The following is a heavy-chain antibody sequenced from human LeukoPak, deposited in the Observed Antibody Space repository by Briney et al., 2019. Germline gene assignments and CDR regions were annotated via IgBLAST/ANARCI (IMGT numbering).Heavy chain of an antibody. Sequence: ASVKVSCKASGGTFSSYAISWVRQAPGQGLEWMGGIIPIFGTANYAQKFQGRVTMTRDTSISTAYMELSRLRSDDTAVYYCARDYCSSTSCLFDYWGQGTLVSVSS. J-gene: IGHJ4*02. D-gene: IGHD2-2*01. CDR2: IIPIFGTA. CDR1: GGTFSSYA. V-gene: IGHV1-69*05. CDR3: ARDYCSSTSCLFDY.